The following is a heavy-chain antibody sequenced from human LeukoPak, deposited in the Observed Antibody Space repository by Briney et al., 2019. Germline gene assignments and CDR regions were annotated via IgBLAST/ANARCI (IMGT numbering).Heavy chain of an antibody. D-gene: IGHD7-27*01. J-gene: IGHJ6*02. CDR3: ARDLGIVYYYGMDV. CDR2: IKQDGSEK. Sequence: GGSLRLSCAASGFTFGSYWMSWVRQAPGEGLEWVANIKQDGSEKYYVDSVKGRFTISRDNAKNSLYLQMNSLRAEDTAVYYCARDLGIVYYYGMDVWGQGTTVIVSS. V-gene: IGHV3-7*01. CDR1: GFTFGSYW.